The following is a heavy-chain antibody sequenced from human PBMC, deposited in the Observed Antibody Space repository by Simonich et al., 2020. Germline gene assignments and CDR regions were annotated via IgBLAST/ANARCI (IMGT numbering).Heavy chain of an antibody. CDR2: TNHSGST. J-gene: IGHJ3*02. CDR1: GGSFSGYY. CDR3: ASPGGTAARDAFDI. D-gene: IGHD6-6*01. V-gene: IGHV4-34*01. Sequence: QVQLQQWGAGLLKPSETLSLTCAVYGGSFSGYYWSWIRQPPRKGLGWIGETNHSGSTNYNPSRKSRGTISVDTSKNQFSLKLSSVTAADTAVYYCASPGGTAARDAFDIWGQGTMVTVSS.